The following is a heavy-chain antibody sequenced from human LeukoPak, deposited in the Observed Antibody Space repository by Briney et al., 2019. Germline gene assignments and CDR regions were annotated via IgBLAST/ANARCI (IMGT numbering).Heavy chain of an antibody. CDR3: ARGSPCSGGSCYGRFDY. CDR1: SYSISSDYY. CDR2: IFHRGTT. D-gene: IGHD2-15*01. Sequence: PSETLSLTCTVSSYSISSDYYWGWIRQPPGKGLEWIGSIFHRGTTYYNPSLKSRVTISVDTSKNQFSLKLSSVTAADTAVYYCARGSPCSGGSCYGRFDYWGQGTLVTVSS. J-gene: IGHJ4*02. V-gene: IGHV4-38-2*02.